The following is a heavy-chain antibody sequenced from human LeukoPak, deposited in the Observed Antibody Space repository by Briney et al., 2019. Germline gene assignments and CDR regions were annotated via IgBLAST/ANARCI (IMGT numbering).Heavy chain of an antibody. V-gene: IGHV4-59*01. J-gene: IGHJ3*02. Sequence: SETLSLTCTVSGGSISTYYWSWIRQPPGRGLEWIGYIYYSGITDYSPSLKSRVTISIDTSKKQFSLKLSSVTAADTAVYYCARWEASRVAFDIWGQGTLVTDSS. CDR3: ARWEASRVAFDI. D-gene: IGHD1-26*01. CDR2: IYYSGIT. CDR1: GGSISTYY.